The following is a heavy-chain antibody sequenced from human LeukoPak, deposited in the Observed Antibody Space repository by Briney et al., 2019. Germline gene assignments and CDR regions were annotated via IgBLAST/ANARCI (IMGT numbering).Heavy chain of an antibody. Sequence: ASVKVSCKASGYTFTSYGISWVRQAPGQGLEWMGWISAYNGNTNYAQKLQGRVTMTTDTSTSTAYMELRSLRSDDTAVYYCARESAPYCSSTSSSSYYYYYGMDVWGQGTTVTVSS. V-gene: IGHV1-18*01. CDR1: GYTFTSYG. CDR2: ISAYNGNT. D-gene: IGHD2-2*01. CDR3: ARESAPYCSSTSSSSYYYYYGMDV. J-gene: IGHJ6*02.